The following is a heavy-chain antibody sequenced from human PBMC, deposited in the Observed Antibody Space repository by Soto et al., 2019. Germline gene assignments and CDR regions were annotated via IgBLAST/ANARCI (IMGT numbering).Heavy chain of an antibody. J-gene: IGHJ3*02. V-gene: IGHV3-30*18. Sequence: GSLRLSCAASGFTFSRYGMHWVRQAPGKGLEGVAVISYDGSNKYYADSVKGRFTISRDNSTNTLYLQMNSLRAEDTAVYYCAKLVGRDCSITSFSLDAFDIWGQGTMVTVSS. D-gene: IGHD2-2*01. CDR1: GFTFSRYG. CDR2: ISYDGSNK. CDR3: AKLVGRDCSITSFSLDAFDI.